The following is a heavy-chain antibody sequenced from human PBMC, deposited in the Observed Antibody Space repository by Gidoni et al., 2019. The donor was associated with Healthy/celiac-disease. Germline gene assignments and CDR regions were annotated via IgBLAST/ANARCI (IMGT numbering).Heavy chain of an antibody. CDR3: ARGPLVQGIDY. J-gene: IGHJ4*02. Sequence: QVQLQQWGAGLLKPSETRSLTCAVYGGSFSGYYWSWIRQPPGKGLEWIGEINHSGSTNYNPSLKSRVTISVDTSKNQFSLKLSSVTAADTAVYYCARGPLVQGIDYWGQGTLVTVSS. D-gene: IGHD6-13*01. CDR2: INHSGST. CDR1: GGSFSGYY. V-gene: IGHV4-34*01.